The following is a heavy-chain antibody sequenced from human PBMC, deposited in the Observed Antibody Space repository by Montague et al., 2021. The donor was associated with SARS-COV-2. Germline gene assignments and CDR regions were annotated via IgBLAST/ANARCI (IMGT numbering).Heavy chain of an antibody. Sequence: SLRLSCAVSGFTFSSYGMHWVRQAPGKGLEWVAVIWYDGSNKYYADSVKGRFTISRDKSKNTLYLQMNSLRAEDTAVYYCARSKGVVINGVCDNWGQGTLVTVSS. CDR2: IWYDGSNK. CDR1: GFTFSSYG. D-gene: IGHD3-3*01. CDR3: ARSKGVVINGVCDN. V-gene: IGHV3-33*01. J-gene: IGHJ4*02.